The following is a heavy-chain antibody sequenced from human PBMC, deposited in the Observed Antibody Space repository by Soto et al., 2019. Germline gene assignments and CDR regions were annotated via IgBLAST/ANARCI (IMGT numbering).Heavy chain of an antibody. V-gene: IGHV3-33*01. CDR2: IWYDGSNK. Sequence: PGGSLRLSCAASGFTFSSYGMHWVRQAPGKGLEWVAVIWYDGSNKCYADSVKGRFTISRDNSKNTLYLQMNSLRAEDTAVYYCARGPTIPFWSGLSYYYYYGMDVWGQGTTVTVSS. J-gene: IGHJ6*02. CDR1: GFTFSSYG. D-gene: IGHD3-3*01. CDR3: ARGPTIPFWSGLSYYYYYGMDV.